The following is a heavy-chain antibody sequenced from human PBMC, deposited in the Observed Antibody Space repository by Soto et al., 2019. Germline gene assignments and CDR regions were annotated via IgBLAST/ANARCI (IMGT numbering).Heavy chain of an antibody. V-gene: IGHV4-4*07. CDR2: IYTSGST. CDR1: GGSISSYY. D-gene: IGHD1-26*01. Sequence: QVQLQESGPGLVKPSETLSLTCTVSGGSISSYYWSWIRQPAGKGLEWIGRIYTSGSTNSNPSLKSRVTKSVDTSKNQSSLKLSSVTAEDTAVYFCARDQGWELLGAFDICGQGTMVAVSS. CDR3: ARDQGWELLGAFDI. J-gene: IGHJ3*02.